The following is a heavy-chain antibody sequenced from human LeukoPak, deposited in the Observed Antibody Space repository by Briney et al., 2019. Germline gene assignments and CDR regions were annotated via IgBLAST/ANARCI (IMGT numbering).Heavy chain of an antibody. V-gene: IGHV4-59*01. CDR3: ASIVGATGVPY. D-gene: IGHD1-26*01. Sequence: SETLSLTCTVSGGSISTYYWNWIRQPPGKGLEWIGYIYYSGSTNYNPSLKSRVTISVDTSKNQFSLKLSSVTAADTAVYYCASIVGATGVPYWGQGTLVTVSS. J-gene: IGHJ4*02. CDR2: IYYSGST. CDR1: GGSISTYY.